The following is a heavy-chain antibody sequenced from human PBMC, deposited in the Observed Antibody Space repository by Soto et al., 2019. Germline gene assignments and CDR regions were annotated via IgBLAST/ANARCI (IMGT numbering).Heavy chain of an antibody. CDR3: ARGPRVVPAADYYHYGMDV. J-gene: IGHJ6*02. Sequence: SVKVSFKASGGPFSSFAISLVRQAPGQGLEWMGGIIPIFGTANYAQKFQGRVTITADESTSTAYMELSSLRSEDTAVYYCARGPRVVPAADYYHYGMDVWGQGTPVTVSS. CDR2: IIPIFGTA. CDR1: GGPFSSFA. D-gene: IGHD2-2*01. V-gene: IGHV1-69*13.